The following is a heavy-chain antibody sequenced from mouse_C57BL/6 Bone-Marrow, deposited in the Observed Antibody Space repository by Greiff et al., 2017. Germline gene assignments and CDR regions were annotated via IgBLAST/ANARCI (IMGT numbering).Heavy chain of an antibody. CDR3: ARSRADGYYVFWYFDV. CDR2: IWWDDDN. D-gene: IGHD2-3*01. V-gene: IGHV8-8*01. Sequence: QVTLKESGPGILQPSQTLSLTCSFSGFSLSTFGLGVGWIRPPSGQGLEWLAHIWWDDDNYYNPALKSRLTISKDTSKNQVFLKIANVDTADTATYYCARSRADGYYVFWYFDVWGTGTTVTVSS. J-gene: IGHJ1*03. CDR1: GFSLSTFGLG.